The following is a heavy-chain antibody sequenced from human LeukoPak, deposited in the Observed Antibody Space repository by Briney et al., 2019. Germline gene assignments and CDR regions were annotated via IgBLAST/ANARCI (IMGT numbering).Heavy chain of an antibody. CDR1: GFTLSDYY. J-gene: IGHJ4*02. CDR2: TRNKANNYST. Sequence: GGSLRLSCAASGFTLSDYYIDWVRQAPGKGLEWVGRTRNKANNYSTQYAASVRGRFSISRDDSKSSVYLQLNSLQTEDTAVYYCTATAQRDYWGQGTLVTVSS. V-gene: IGHV3-72*01. CDR3: TATAQRDY.